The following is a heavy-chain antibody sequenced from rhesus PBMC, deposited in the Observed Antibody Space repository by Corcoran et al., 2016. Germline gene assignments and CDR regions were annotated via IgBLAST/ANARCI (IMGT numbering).Heavy chain of an antibody. J-gene: IGHJ1*01. D-gene: IGHD1-44*02. V-gene: IGHV4S12*01. CDR3: ARGAGATNEYFEF. CDR2: LFSISGTT. CDR1: GGSISGGYYY. Sequence: QVKLQESGPGLVKPLETLSLTCAVSGGSISGGYYYWSWIRQPPGKGLVWMGGLFSISGTTNYNPSLTGRVTIAKDTAKNLFSLKLSSVTAADTAVYYCARGAGATNEYFEFWGQGALVTVSS.